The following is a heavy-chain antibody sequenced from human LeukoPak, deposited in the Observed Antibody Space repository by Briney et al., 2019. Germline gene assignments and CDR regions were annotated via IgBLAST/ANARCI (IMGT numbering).Heavy chain of an antibody. J-gene: IGHJ4*02. Sequence: PSETLSLTYTVSGGSISSGGYYWSWIRQPPGKGLEWIGYIYHSGSTYYNPSLKSRVTISVDRSKNQFSLKLSSVTAADTAVYYCARAGITMIVVVIDYWGQGTLVTVSS. CDR1: GGSISSGGYY. V-gene: IGHV4-30-2*01. CDR3: ARAGITMIVVVIDY. D-gene: IGHD3-22*01. CDR2: IYHSGST.